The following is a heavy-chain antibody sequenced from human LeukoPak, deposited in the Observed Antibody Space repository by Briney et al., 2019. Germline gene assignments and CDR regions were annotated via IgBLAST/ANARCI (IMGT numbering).Heavy chain of an antibody. D-gene: IGHD2-8*01. Sequence: GGSLRLSCTASGFTFGDYAMSWFRQAPGKGLEWVGFIRSKAYGGTTEYAASVKGRFTISRDDSKSIAYLQMNSLKTEDTAVYYCTRLGYCTSGVCYFDYWGQGALVTVSS. CDR3: TRLGYCTSGVCYFDY. CDR1: GFTFGDYA. CDR2: IRSKAYGGTT. V-gene: IGHV3-49*03. J-gene: IGHJ4*02.